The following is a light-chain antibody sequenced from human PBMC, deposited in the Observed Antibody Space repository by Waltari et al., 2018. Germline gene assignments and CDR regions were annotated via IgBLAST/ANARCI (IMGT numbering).Light chain of an antibody. Sequence: SYVLTQPPSVSVAPGQTARITCGGDNIGGETVHWYQQKPGQAPILVVYDDSDRPSGVPERFSGSKSGNTATLTISRVEAGDEAAYHCQVWDRTNKYFVFGGGTKMTVL. J-gene: IGLJ2*01. V-gene: IGLV3-21*02. CDR1: NIGGET. CDR3: QVWDRTNKYFV. CDR2: DDS.